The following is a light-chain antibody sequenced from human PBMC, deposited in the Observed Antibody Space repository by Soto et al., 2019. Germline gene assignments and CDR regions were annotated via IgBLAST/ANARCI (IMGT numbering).Light chain of an antibody. Sequence: DLQMTQSPSSLSVSVGDRVTITCRASRDITHYLNWYQQKPGKAPTLLISDASRLQRGVPSRFSGTGSGTDFTFTITSLQPEDIATYYCQHYDNLPPYTFGQGTKLEI. J-gene: IGKJ2*01. CDR3: QHYDNLPPYT. V-gene: IGKV1-33*01. CDR1: RDITHY. CDR2: DAS.